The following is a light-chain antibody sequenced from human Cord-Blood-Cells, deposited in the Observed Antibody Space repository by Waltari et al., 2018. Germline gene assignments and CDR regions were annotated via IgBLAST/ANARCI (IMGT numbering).Light chain of an antibody. CDR3: QQRSNWMYT. V-gene: IGKV3-11*01. Sequence: EIVLTQSPATLSLSPGERATLSCSASQSVSSYLAWYQQKPGQAPRLLIYDASNRATSIPARFSGSGSGTDFTLTISSLEPEDFAVYYCQQRSNWMYTFGQGTKLEIK. J-gene: IGKJ2*01. CDR1: QSVSSY. CDR2: DAS.